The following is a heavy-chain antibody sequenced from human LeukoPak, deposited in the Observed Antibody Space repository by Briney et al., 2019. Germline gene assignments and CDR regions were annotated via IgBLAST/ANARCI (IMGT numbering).Heavy chain of an antibody. J-gene: IGHJ4*02. CDR1: GFTFSNHW. D-gene: IGHD5-18*01. V-gene: IGHV3-48*04. Sequence: GGSLRLSCAASGFTFSNHWMNWVRQAPGKGLEWVSYISSSSSTIYYADSVKGRFTISRDNAKNSLYLQMNSLRAEDTAVYYCARASYSYGPVGYFDYWGQGTLVTVSS. CDR2: ISSSSSTI. CDR3: ARASYSYGPVGYFDY.